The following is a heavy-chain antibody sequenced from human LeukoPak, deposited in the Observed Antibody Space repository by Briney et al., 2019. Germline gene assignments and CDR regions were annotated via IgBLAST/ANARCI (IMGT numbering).Heavy chain of an antibody. V-gene: IGHV3-30-3*01. CDR3: AREGNNGRSGGNFDY. D-gene: IGHD2-15*01. CDR1: GFTFSSYA. CDR2: ISYDGSNK. Sequence: PGGSLRLSCAASGFTFSSYAMHWVRQAPGKGLEWVAVISYDGSNKYYADSVKGRFTISRDNSKNTLYLQMNSLRAEDTAVYYCAREGNNGRSGGNFDYWGQGTLVTVSS. J-gene: IGHJ4*02.